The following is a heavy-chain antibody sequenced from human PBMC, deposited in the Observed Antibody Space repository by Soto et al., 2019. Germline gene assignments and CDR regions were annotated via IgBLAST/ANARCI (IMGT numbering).Heavy chain of an antibody. CDR1: GYSFTSYW. CDR3: ARRIDIVVGVGALDI. V-gene: IGHV5-51*01. CDR2: IYPGDSDT. J-gene: IGHJ3*02. D-gene: IGHD2-2*01. Sequence: PGESLKISCKGSGYSFTSYWISWVRQMPGKGLEWMGIIYPGDSDTRYSPSFQGQVTISADKSISTAYLQWSSLKASDTAMYYCARRIDIVVGVGALDIRAQRTTVTVSS.